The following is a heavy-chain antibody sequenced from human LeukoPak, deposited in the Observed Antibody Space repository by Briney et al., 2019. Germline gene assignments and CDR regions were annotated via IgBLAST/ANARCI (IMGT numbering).Heavy chain of an antibody. V-gene: IGHV1-2*02. CDR3: ARFVGSSSFDY. CDR2: INANSGGT. Sequence: ASVKVSCRPSGYTFTGHFMHWVRQAPGQGLEWMGWINANSGGTKYAQKFQDRVTMTRDTSISTIYMELSWLTFDDTAVYFCARFVGSSSFDYWGQGTLVTVSS. J-gene: IGHJ4*02. D-gene: IGHD6-6*01. CDR1: GYTFTGHF.